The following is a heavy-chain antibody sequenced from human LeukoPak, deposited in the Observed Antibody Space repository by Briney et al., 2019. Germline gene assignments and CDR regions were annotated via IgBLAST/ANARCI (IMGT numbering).Heavy chain of an antibody. CDR1: GGSISSSNW. J-gene: IGHJ3*02. Sequence: SGTLSLTCAVSGGSISSSNWWSWVRQPPGKGLEWIGEIYHSGSTNYNPSLKSRVTISVDKSKNQFSLKLSSVTAADTAVYYCARGPYCSGGSCYPYAFDIWGQGTMVTVSS. CDR3: ARGPYCSGGSCYPYAFDI. D-gene: IGHD2-15*01. CDR2: IYHSGST. V-gene: IGHV4-4*02.